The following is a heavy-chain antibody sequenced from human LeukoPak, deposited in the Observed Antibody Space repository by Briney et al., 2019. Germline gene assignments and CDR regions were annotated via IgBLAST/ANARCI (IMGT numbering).Heavy chain of an antibody. CDR1: GFTFDDYA. Sequence: HPGRSLRLSCAASGFTFDDYAMHWVRQAPGKGLEWVSGISWNSGSIGYADSVKGRFTISRDNAKNSLYLQMNSLRAEDTALYYCAKDSGYSYGRETFFDYWGQGTLVTVSS. D-gene: IGHD5-18*01. CDR2: ISWNSGSI. V-gene: IGHV3-9*01. J-gene: IGHJ4*02. CDR3: AKDSGYSYGRETFFDY.